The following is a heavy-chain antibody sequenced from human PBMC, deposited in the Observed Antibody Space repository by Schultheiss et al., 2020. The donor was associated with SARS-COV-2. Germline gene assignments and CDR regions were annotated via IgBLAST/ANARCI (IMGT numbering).Heavy chain of an antibody. CDR1: GGSISSGGYY. J-gene: IGHJ4*02. V-gene: IGHV4-31*03. CDR3: ARVGPYGSGSIDY. CDR2: IYYSGST. D-gene: IGHD3-10*01. Sequence: SETLSLTCTVSGGSISSGGYYWSWIRQHPGKGLEWIGYIYYSGSTYYNPSLKSRVTISVDTSKNQFSLKLSSVTAADTAVYYCARVGPYGSGSIDYWGQGTLVTVSS.